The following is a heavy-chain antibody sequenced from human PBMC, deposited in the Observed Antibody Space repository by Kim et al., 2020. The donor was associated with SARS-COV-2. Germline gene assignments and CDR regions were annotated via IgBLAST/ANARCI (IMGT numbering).Heavy chain of an antibody. V-gene: IGHV4-31*03. CDR3: ARGVTYYYGSGSYYRSPYWFDP. CDR2: IYYSGST. J-gene: IGHJ5*02. D-gene: IGHD3-10*01. Sequence: SETLSLTCTVSGGSISSGGYYWSWIRQHPGKGLEWIGYIYYSGSTYYTPSLKSRVTISVDTSKNQFSLKLSSVTAADTAVYYCARGVTYYYGSGSYYRSPYWFDPWGQGTLVTVSS. CDR1: GGSISSGGYY.